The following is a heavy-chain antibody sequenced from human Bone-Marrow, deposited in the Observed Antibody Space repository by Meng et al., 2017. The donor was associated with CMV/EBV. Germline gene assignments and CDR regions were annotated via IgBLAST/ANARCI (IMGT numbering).Heavy chain of an antibody. CDR2: IKQDGSEK. D-gene: IGHD1-14*01. J-gene: IGHJ4*02. CDR1: GFTFSRYW. Sequence: GESLKISCAVSGFTFSRYWMSWVRQAPGKGLEWVANIKQDGSEKYYVDSVKGRFTISRDNAKNSLYLQMNSLTAEGTAVYYCAPDDYDYWGQGTLVTVSS. V-gene: IGHV3-7*01. CDR3: APDDYDY.